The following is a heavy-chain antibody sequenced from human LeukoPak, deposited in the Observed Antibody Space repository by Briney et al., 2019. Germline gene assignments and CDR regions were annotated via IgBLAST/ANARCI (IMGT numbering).Heavy chain of an antibody. CDR3: AKHDTVFGAAHFYMDV. V-gene: IGHV4-4*09. D-gene: IGHD3-3*01. Sequence: SETLSLTCAVSGGSINTYYWSWIRQPPGKGLEWVGYIYSTGDTNYNPSLKGRVTISLDTSKNQFSLNLSSVTAADTAVYYCAKHDTVFGAAHFYMDVWGKGTTVTVSS. J-gene: IGHJ6*03. CDR1: GGSINTYY. CDR2: IYSTGDT.